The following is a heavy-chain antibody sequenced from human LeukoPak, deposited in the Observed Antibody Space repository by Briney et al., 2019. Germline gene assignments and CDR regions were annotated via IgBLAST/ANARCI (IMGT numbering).Heavy chain of an antibody. CDR1: GFTFSSYA. CDR2: ISGSGGST. V-gene: IGHV3-23*01. Sequence: GGSLRLSCAASGFTFSSYAMSWVRQAPGKGLERVSAISGSGGSTYYADSVKGRLTISRDNSKNTLYLQMNSLRAEDTAVYYCAKVKGGITMIVAFYWGQGTLVTVSS. J-gene: IGHJ4*02. CDR3: AKVKGGITMIVAFY. D-gene: IGHD3-22*01.